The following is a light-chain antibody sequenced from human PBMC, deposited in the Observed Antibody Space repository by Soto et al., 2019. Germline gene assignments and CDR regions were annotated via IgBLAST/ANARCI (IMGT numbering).Light chain of an antibody. CDR1: QSVSNN. CDR3: QQYNNWPPWT. CDR2: DAS. J-gene: IGKJ1*01. Sequence: ILMTQSPATLSVSPGERATLSCRASQSVSNNLAWYQQKPGQAPRLLIYDASTRATGIPARFSGSGSGPDFTLTSSGLQSEDFAVYYCQQYNNWPPWTFGQGTKVEIK. V-gene: IGKV3-15*01.